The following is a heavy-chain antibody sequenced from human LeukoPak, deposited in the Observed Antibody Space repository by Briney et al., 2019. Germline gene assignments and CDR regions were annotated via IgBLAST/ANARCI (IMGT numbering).Heavy chain of an antibody. Sequence: ASVKVSCKASGYTFTGYYMHWVRQAPGQGLEWMGWINPNSGGTNYAQKFQGRVTMTRDTSTSTVYMELSSLRSEDTAVYYCARDYDPLIVGATIGPDWGQGTLVTVSS. CDR1: GYTFTGYY. J-gene: IGHJ4*02. V-gene: IGHV1-2*02. D-gene: IGHD1-26*01. CDR2: INPNSGGT. CDR3: ARDYDPLIVGATIGPD.